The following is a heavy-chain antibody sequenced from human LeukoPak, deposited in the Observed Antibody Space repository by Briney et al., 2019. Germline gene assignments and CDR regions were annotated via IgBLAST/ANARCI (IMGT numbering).Heavy chain of an antibody. J-gene: IGHJ4*02. CDR2: IYYSGST. CDR1: GGSISSYY. CDR3: ARTYSSSWYYFDY. Sequence: SETLSLTCTVSGGSISSYYWSWIRQPPGKGLEWIGYIYYSGSTNYNPSLKSRVTISVDTSKNQFSLKLSSVTAADTAVYYCARTYSSSWYYFDYWGQGTLVTVSS. V-gene: IGHV4-59*01. D-gene: IGHD6-13*01.